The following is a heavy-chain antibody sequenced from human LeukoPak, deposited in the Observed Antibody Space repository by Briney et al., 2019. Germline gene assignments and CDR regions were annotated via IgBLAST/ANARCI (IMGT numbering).Heavy chain of an antibody. Sequence: SQTLSLTCAISGDSVSSSSAAWNWIRQSASRGLEWLGRTYYRSKWYNDFAVSVNSRITINSDTSKNQFSLQLNSVTPEDTAVYYCATRYFDFWGQGTLVTVSS. CDR1: GDSVSSSSAA. J-gene: IGHJ4*02. V-gene: IGHV6-1*01. CDR3: ATRYFDF. CDR2: TYYRSKWYN.